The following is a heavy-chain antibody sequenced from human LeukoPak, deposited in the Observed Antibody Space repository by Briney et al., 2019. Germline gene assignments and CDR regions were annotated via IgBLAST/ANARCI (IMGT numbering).Heavy chain of an antibody. D-gene: IGHD3-10*01. Sequence: SETLSLTCTVSGGSISRDYWSWIRQPPGKGLEWIGYIYYTGSTNYNPSLKSRVSISVDTSKNQLSLKLNSVTAADTAVYYCAREVRVWFDPWGQGTLVTVSS. J-gene: IGHJ5*02. CDR3: AREVRVWFDP. V-gene: IGHV4-59*01. CDR2: IYYTGST. CDR1: GGSISRDY.